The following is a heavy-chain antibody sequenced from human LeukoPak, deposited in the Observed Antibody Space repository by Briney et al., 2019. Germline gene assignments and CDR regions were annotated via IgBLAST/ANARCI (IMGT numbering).Heavy chain of an antibody. Sequence: ASVKVSCKASGYTFTSYYMHWVRQASGQGLEWIGIINPSGGSTSYAQKFQGRVTMTRDTSTSTVYMELSSLRSEDTAVYYCARGVIVGAILGYFQHWGQGTLVTVSS. CDR2: INPSGGST. CDR1: GYTFTSYY. CDR3: ARGVIVGAILGYFQH. D-gene: IGHD1-26*01. V-gene: IGHV1-46*01. J-gene: IGHJ1*01.